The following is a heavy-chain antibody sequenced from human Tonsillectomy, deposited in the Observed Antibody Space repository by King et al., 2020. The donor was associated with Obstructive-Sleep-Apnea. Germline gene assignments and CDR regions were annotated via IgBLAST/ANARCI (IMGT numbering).Heavy chain of an antibody. V-gene: IGHV3-30*04. CDR3: ARDVYSGYEFDY. Sequence: VQLVESGGGVVQPWRSLRLSCAASVFTFSSYAMHWVRPAPGKGLEWVAVISYDGSHKYYADSVKGLFTTSRDNSKTTLYLQMNRLRAEDTAVYYCARDVYSGYEFDYWGQGTLVTISS. D-gene: IGHD5-12*01. CDR2: ISYDGSHK. J-gene: IGHJ4*02. CDR1: VFTFSSYA.